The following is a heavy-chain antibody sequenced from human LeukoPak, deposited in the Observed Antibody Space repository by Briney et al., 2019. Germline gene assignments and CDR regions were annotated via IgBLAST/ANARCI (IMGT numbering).Heavy chain of an antibody. V-gene: IGHV4-61*02. D-gene: IGHD5-18*01. CDR1: GGSISSGSYY. CDR2: IYTSGST. Sequence: PSQTLSLTCTVSGGSISSGSYYWSWIRQPAGKGLEWIGRIYTSGSTNYNPSLKSRVTISVDTSKNPFSLKLSSVTAADTAVYYCARDVYRGYSYGTIDYWGQGTLVTVSS. J-gene: IGHJ4*02. CDR3: ARDVYRGYSYGTIDY.